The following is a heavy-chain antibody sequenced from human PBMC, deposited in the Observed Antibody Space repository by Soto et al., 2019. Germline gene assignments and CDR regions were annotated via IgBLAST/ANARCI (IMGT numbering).Heavy chain of an antibody. Sequence: QVQLQESCPGLVKPSQTLSLTCTVSGGSISTGGYYWTWIRQHPGKGLEWIGYIYYSGSTYYNPSLKSRVTISVDTSKNQFSLKLSSVTAADTAVYYCARDLSLTLFDNWAQGTLVTVSS. CDR3: ARDLSLTLFDN. CDR1: GGSISTGGYY. CDR2: IYYSGST. V-gene: IGHV4-31*03. J-gene: IGHJ4*02.